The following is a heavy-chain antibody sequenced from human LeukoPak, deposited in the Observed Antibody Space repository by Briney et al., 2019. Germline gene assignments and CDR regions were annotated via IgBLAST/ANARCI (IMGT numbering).Heavy chain of an antibody. CDR2: IYSGGST. V-gene: IGHV3-66*01. CDR1: GFTVSSNY. D-gene: IGHD2-21*01. CDR3: AKFKIGDDAFDI. Sequence: GGSLRLSCAASGFTVSSNYMSWVRQAPGKGLEWVSVIYSGGSTYYADSVKGRFTISRDNSKNTLYLQMNSLRAEDTAVYYCAKFKIGDDAFDIWGQGTMVTVSS. J-gene: IGHJ3*02.